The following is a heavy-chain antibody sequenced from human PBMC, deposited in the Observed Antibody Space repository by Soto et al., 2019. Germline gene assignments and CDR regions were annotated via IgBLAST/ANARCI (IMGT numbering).Heavy chain of an antibody. Sequence: QITLKESGPSLVKPTQTLTLTCTFSGFSLSTGGVGVGWIRQPPGKALEWLALIYWDDDKRYSPSPRSRLTVTKDTSKNQVVLTMTNMDPVDTATYYCAHSRCGGDCLQSYSSHYYYGMDVWGQGTTVTVSS. CDR1: GFSLSTGGVG. CDR3: AHSRCGGDCLQSYSSHYYYGMDV. CDR2: IYWDDDK. D-gene: IGHD2-21*02. V-gene: IGHV2-5*02. J-gene: IGHJ6*02.